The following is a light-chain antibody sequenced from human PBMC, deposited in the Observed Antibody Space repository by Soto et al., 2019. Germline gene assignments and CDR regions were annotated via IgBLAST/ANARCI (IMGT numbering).Light chain of an antibody. Sequence: QSVLTQPPSVSGAPGQRVTISCTGSSSNIGALYDVHWYQQLPGTAPKLLIYGNSNRPSGVPDRFSGSKFGTSASLAITGLQAEDEADYYCQSYDTSLSGFVVFGGGTKLTVL. CDR1: SSNIGALYD. J-gene: IGLJ2*01. CDR2: GNS. V-gene: IGLV1-40*01. CDR3: QSYDTSLSGFVV.